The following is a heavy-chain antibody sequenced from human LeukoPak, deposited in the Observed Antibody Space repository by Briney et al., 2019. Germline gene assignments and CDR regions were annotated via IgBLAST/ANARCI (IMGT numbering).Heavy chain of an antibody. Sequence: SETLSLTCTVSGGSISSGGYYWSWIRQHPGQGLEWIGYIYYSGSTYYDPSLKGRVTISVDTSKNQFSLKLSSVTAADTAVYYCARCIGGNSDGPWFDPWGQGTLVTVSS. CDR2: IYYSGST. V-gene: IGHV4-31*03. CDR3: ARCIGGNSDGPWFDP. CDR1: GGSISSGGYY. D-gene: IGHD4-23*01. J-gene: IGHJ5*02.